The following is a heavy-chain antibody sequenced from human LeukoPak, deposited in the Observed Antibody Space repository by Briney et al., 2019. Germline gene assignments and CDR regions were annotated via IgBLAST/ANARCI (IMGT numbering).Heavy chain of an antibody. CDR3: ARDRFHGFDY. J-gene: IGHJ4*02. V-gene: IGHV3-7*01. D-gene: IGHD3-10*01. Sequence: PGGSLRLFCAASGFTYSSYWMSWVRQASGKGLEWVANIKQDGSEKYYVDSVKGRFTISRDNAKNSLYRQMNSLRAEDTAVYYCARDRFHGFDYWGQGTLVTVSS. CDR1: GFTYSSYW. CDR2: IKQDGSEK.